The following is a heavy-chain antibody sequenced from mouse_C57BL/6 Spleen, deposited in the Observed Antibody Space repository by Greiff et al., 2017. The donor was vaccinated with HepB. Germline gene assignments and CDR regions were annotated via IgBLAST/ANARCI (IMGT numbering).Heavy chain of an antibody. CDR1: GYTFTSYW. V-gene: IGHV1-53*01. CDR3: AREGYYGHGDYYFDY. J-gene: IGHJ2*01. CDR2: INPSNGGT. Sequence: QVQLQQPGTELVKPGASVKLSCKASGYTFTSYWMHWVKQRPGQGLEWIGNINPSNGGTNYNEKFKSKATLTVDKSSSTAYMQLSSLTSEDSAVYYCAREGYYGHGDYYFDYWGQGTTLTVSS. D-gene: IGHD1-1*02.